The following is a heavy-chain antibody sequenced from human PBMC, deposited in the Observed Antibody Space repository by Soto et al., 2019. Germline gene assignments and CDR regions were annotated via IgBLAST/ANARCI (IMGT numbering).Heavy chain of an antibody. CDR2: ISAYNGNT. CDR1: GYTFTSYG. CDR3: ERYSSSWPNYYYYGMDV. D-gene: IGHD6-13*01. J-gene: IGHJ6*02. Sequence: QVQLVQSGAEVKKPGASVKVSCKASGYTFTSYGISWVRQAPGQGLEWMGWISAYNGNTNYAQKLQGRVTMTTDTSTSTAYMELRSLRSDDTAVYYCERYSSSWPNYYYYGMDVWGQGTTVTVSS. V-gene: IGHV1-18*01.